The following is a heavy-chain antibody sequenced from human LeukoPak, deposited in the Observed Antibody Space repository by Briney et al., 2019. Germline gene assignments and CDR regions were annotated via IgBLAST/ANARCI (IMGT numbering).Heavy chain of an antibody. D-gene: IGHD4-17*01. CDR1: GFTVSSNY. CDR2: IYTGGGT. V-gene: IGHV3-53*01. CDR3: ARASTTVPNLLDY. Sequence: GGSLRLSCAASGFTVSSNYMSWVRQAPGKGLEWVSVIYTGGGTDYADSVKGRFTISRENSKNTLYLQTSSLRAEDTAVYYCARASTTVPNLLDYWGQGTLVTVSS. J-gene: IGHJ4*02.